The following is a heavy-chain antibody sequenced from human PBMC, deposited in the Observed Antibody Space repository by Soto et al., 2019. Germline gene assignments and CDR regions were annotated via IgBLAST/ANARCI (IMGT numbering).Heavy chain of an antibody. D-gene: IGHD2-2*01. CDR1: GYTFTSYD. V-gene: IGHV1-8*01. J-gene: IGHJ3*02. CDR3: ARDRYCSSTNCQGSVFAFDI. CDR2: MNPNSGNT. Sequence: ASVKVSCKASGYTFTSYDINWVRQATGQGLEWMGWMNPNSGNTGYAQKFQGRVTMTRNTSISTAYMELSSLRSEDTAVYYCARDRYCSSTNCQGSVFAFDIWGQGTMVTVSS.